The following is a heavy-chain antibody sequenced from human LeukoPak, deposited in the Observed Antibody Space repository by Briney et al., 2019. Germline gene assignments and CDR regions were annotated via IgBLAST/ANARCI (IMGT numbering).Heavy chain of an antibody. CDR1: GFTVSSNY. CDR3: AKGVNYDILTGYFPGDAFDI. Sequence: PGGSLRLSCAASGFTVSSNYMSWVRQAPGKGLEWVSVIYSGGSTYYADSVKGRFTISRDNSKNTLYLQMNSLRAEDTAVYYCAKGVNYDILTGYFPGDAFDIWGQGTMVTVSS. V-gene: IGHV3-66*01. CDR2: IYSGGST. D-gene: IGHD3-9*01. J-gene: IGHJ3*02.